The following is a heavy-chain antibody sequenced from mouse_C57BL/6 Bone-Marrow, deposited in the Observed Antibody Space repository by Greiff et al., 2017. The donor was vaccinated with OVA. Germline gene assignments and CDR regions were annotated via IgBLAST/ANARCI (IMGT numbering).Heavy chain of an antibody. Sequence: EVQLQQPVAELVRPGASVKLSCTASGFNIKNTNMHWVKQRPEQGLEWIGRIDPANGNTKYAPKFQGKATITADTSSNTAYLQLSSLTSEDTAIYYCARRTTVVGAPFDYWGQGTTLTVSS. CDR1: GFNIKNTN. D-gene: IGHD1-1*01. CDR2: IDPANGNT. V-gene: IGHV14-3*01. CDR3: ARRTTVVGAPFDY. J-gene: IGHJ2*01.